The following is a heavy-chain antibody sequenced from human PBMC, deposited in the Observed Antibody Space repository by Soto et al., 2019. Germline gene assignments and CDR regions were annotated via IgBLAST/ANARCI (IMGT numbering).Heavy chain of an antibody. CDR2: TYYRSKWYN. CDR1: GDSVSRKSAA. Sequence: SQTLSLTCAIAGDSVSRKSAAWNWIRPSPSRGLEWLGRTYYRSKWYNEYAVSIKSRIIINPDTSKNQFSLQLSSVTPEDTAVYYCARSGNEGAVDYWGQGTLVTVSS. D-gene: IGHD3-10*01. J-gene: IGHJ4*02. V-gene: IGHV6-1*01. CDR3: ARSGNEGAVDY.